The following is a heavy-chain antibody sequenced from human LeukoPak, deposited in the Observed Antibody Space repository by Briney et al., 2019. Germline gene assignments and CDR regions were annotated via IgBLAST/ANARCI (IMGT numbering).Heavy chain of an antibody. CDR3: ARAMQRRDYTFNY. Sequence: RASVKVSCKASGGTFSSYAISWVRQAPGQGLEWMGRIIPIFGIANYAQKSQGRVTITADKSTSTAYMELSSMRSEDTAVYYCARAMQRRDYTFNYGGQATLVTVSS. V-gene: IGHV1-69*04. CDR1: GGTFSSYA. CDR2: IIPIFGIA. D-gene: IGHD3-3*01. J-gene: IGHJ4*02.